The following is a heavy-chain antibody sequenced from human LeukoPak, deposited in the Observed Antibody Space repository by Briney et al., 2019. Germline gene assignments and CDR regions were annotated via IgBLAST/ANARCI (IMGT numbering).Heavy chain of an antibody. V-gene: IGHV4-30-2*01. J-gene: IGHJ3*02. CDR1: GGSISSGGYY. D-gene: IGHD6-6*01. Sequence: SETLSLTCTVSGGSISSGGYYWSWIRQPPGKGLEWIGYIYHSGSTYYNPSLKSRVTISVDRSKNQFSLKLSSVTAADTAVYYCASFSSSIDAFDIWGQGTMVTVSS. CDR2: IYHSGST. CDR3: ASFSSSIDAFDI.